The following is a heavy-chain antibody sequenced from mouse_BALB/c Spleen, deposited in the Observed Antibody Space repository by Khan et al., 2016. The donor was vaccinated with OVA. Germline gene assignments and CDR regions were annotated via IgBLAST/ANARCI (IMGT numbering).Heavy chain of an antibody. CDR1: GFSFSSYG. CDR2: IRSAGAYP. D-gene: IGHD4-1*01. V-gene: IGHV5-6*01. J-gene: IGHJ3*01. Sequence: EVELVESGGDLVKPGGSLKLSCAASGFSFSSYGMSWVRQTPDKRLEWVATIRSAGAYPYYQDNVKGRFTIARDNAKHTLYLQMSSLKSEDTAMFYCARHVTGAVAYWGQGTLVTVSA. CDR3: ARHVTGAVAY.